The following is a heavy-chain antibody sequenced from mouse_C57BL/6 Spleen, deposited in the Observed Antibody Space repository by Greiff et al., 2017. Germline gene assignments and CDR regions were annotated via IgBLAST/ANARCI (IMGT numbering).Heavy chain of an antibody. Sequence: QVQLQQSGAELVKPGASVKISCKASGYAFSSCWMNWVKQRPGKGLEWIGQIYPGDGDTNYNGKFKGKATLTADKSSSTAYMQLSSLTSEDSAVYFCARNYYGSPGYFDYWGQGTTLTVSS. V-gene: IGHV1-80*01. D-gene: IGHD1-1*01. J-gene: IGHJ2*01. CDR1: GYAFSSCW. CDR2: IYPGDGDT. CDR3: ARNYYGSPGYFDY.